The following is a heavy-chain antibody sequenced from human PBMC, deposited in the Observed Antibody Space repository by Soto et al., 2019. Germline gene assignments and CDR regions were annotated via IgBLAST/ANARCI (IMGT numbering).Heavy chain of an antibody. V-gene: IGHV3-23*01. CDR1: GFTFSSYA. CDR3: ARGAGYSYGYFDF. CDR2: ISGSGGST. D-gene: IGHD5-18*01. J-gene: IGHJ4*02. Sequence: PGGSLRLSCAASGFTFSSYAMSWVRQAPGKGLEWVSAISGSGGSTYYADSVKGRFTISRDNSENTLFLQMNSLRAEDTAVYFCARGAGYSYGYFDFWGQGALVTVSS.